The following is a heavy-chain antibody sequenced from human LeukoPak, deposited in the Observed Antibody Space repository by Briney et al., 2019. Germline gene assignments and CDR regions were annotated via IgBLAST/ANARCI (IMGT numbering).Heavy chain of an antibody. J-gene: IGHJ5*02. V-gene: IGHV3-7*01. CDR1: GFTFSSYW. D-gene: IGHD6-19*01. CDR3: AREAGDSSGWYNWFDP. Sequence: GGSLRLSCAASGFTFSSYWMSWVRQAPGKGREWVANIKQDGSEKNYVDSVKGRFTISGDNAKNSLYPQMNSLRAEDTAVYYCAREAGDSSGWYNWFDPWGQGTLVTVSS. CDR2: IKQDGSEK.